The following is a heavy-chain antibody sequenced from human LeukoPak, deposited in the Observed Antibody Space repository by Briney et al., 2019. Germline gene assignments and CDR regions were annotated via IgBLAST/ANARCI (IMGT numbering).Heavy chain of an antibody. Sequence: ASVKVSCKASGGTFRNHAISWLRQAPGQGLEWMGGIIPFFNTPYYAQKFQGRVAISADESTNTAYMELSSLRSEDTAVYFCARPLTYYYKTTDYPRPHFFDYWGQGTLVTVSS. CDR1: GGTFRNHA. CDR2: IIPFFNTP. D-gene: IGHD1-1*01. CDR3: ARPLTYYYKTTDYPRPHFFDY. V-gene: IGHV1-69*13. J-gene: IGHJ4*02.